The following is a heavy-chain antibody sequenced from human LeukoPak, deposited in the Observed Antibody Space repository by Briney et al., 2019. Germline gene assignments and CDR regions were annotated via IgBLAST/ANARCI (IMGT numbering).Heavy chain of an antibody. CDR1: GGSFSGYY. D-gene: IGHD6-13*01. J-gene: IGHJ4*02. Sequence: SETLSLTCAVYGGSFSGYYWSWIRQPPGKGLEWIGEINHSGNTNYNPSLKSRVTISVDTSKNQFSLKLSSVTAADTAVYYCARVLVGPSSSWYYFDYWGQGTLVTVSS. V-gene: IGHV4-34*01. CDR2: INHSGNT. CDR3: ARVLVGPSSSWYYFDY.